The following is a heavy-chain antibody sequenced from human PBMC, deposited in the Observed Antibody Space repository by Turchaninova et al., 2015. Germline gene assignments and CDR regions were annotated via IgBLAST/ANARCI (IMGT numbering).Heavy chain of an antibody. CDR2: IKSELYGGSR. V-gene: IGHV3-15*01. Sequence: EVELVQSGGGLVAPGGSLRLSCAASGFTFEYTWMSWVRQTPGGGLDWVVHIKSELYGGSRASSSSVTCGFILSRVTSIAVMYLQMSSLKIEDTAVYYCTTGDPTTKGPRTYYFDDWGQGTQVTVSS. J-gene: IGHJ4*02. D-gene: IGHD3-10*01. CDR3: TTGDPTTKGPRTYYFDD. CDR1: GFTFEYTW.